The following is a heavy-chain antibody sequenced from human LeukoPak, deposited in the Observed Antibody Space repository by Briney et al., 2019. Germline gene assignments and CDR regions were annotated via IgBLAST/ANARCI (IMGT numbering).Heavy chain of an antibody. CDR1: GFTFSSYW. CDR3: VVGGSPGY. CDR2: ISTDGYTT. Sequence: GGSLRLSCAVSGFTFSSYWMNWVRQAPRKGLVWVSRISTDGYTTDYADFVQGRFTASRDNTKNTWSLEMNSLRAEDTAVYYCVVGGSPGYWGQGTLVTVSS. D-gene: IGHD2-15*01. J-gene: IGHJ4*02. V-gene: IGHV3-74*01.